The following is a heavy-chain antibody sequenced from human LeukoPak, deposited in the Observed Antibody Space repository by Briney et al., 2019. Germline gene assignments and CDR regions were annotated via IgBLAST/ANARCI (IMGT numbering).Heavy chain of an antibody. CDR3: ARGFPYGIQTSPGFDY. D-gene: IGHD3-10*01. J-gene: IGHJ4*02. Sequence: GGSLRLSCAASGFTVTSNYMNWVRQAPGKGLEWVSVIHSGGSTYYADSVRGRFTISRDNSKNTLYLQMNSLRAEDTAVYYCARGFPYGIQTSPGFDYWGQGTLVTVSS. CDR1: GFTVTSNY. CDR2: IHSGGST. V-gene: IGHV3-53*01.